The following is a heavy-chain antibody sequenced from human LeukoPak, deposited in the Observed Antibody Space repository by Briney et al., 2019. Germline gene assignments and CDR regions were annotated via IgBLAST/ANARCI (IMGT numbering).Heavy chain of an antibody. Sequence: GGSLRLSCAASGFTFSSYWMHWVRQAPGKGLVWVSRINSDGSSTSYADSVKGRFTISRDNAKNTLDLQMNSLRGEDTAVYYCARDAGDCGGDCPRWFDPWGQGTLVTVSS. CDR1: GFTFSSYW. D-gene: IGHD2-21*02. V-gene: IGHV3-74*01. CDR3: ARDAGDCGGDCPRWFDP. J-gene: IGHJ5*02. CDR2: INSDGSST.